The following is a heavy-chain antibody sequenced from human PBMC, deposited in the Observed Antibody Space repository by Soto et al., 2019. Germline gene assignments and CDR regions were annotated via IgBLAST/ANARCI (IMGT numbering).Heavy chain of an antibody. CDR3: AQAPTIFGVVISYSFYYGLDV. J-gene: IGHJ6*02. D-gene: IGHD3-3*01. Sequence: SGVSLRLSCSASGFTFSSYEMNWVRQAPGKGLEWVSYISSSGSTIYYADSVKGRFTISRDNAKNSLYLQMNNLRAEDTAVYYCAQAPTIFGVVISYSFYYGLDVWGQGTTVTVSS. V-gene: IGHV3-48*03. CDR1: GFTFSSYE. CDR2: ISSSGSTI.